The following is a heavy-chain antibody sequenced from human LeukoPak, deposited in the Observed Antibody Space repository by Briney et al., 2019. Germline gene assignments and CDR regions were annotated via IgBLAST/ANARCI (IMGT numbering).Heavy chain of an antibody. D-gene: IGHD2-15*01. V-gene: IGHV4-59*12. CDR3: ARVDRELGYCSGGSCFHFDY. Sequence: SETLSLTCTVSGGSITNYYWTWIRQPPGKGLERIGYIHYSGSTYYNPSLKSRVTISVDRSKNQFSLKLSSVTAADTAVYYCARVDRELGYCSGGSCFHFDYWGQGTLVTVSS. J-gene: IGHJ4*02. CDR2: IHYSGST. CDR1: GGSITNYY.